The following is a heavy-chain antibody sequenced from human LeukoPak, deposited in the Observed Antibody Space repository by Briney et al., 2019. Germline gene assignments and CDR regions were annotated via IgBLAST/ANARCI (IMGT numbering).Heavy chain of an antibody. D-gene: IGHD2-2*01. CDR2: INPNSGGT. J-gene: IGHJ3*02. CDR3: ARDRVPAAIAGSDAFDI. CDR1: GYTFTGYY. V-gene: IGHV1-2*02. Sequence: ASVKVSCKASGYTFTGYYMHWVRQAPRQGLEWMGWINPNSGGTNYAQKFQGRVTMTRDTSISTAYMELSRLRSDDTAVYYCARDRVPAAIAGSDAFDIWGQGTMVTVSS.